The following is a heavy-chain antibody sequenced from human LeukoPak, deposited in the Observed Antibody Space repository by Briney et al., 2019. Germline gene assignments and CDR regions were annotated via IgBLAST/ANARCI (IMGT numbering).Heavy chain of an antibody. CDR2: IKQDGSEK. J-gene: IGHJ6*02. CDR3: AKSWAARGSAADYYGMDV. CDR1: GFTFSSYW. V-gene: IGHV3-7*03. D-gene: IGHD3-10*01. Sequence: GGSLRLSCAASGFTFSSYWMSWVRQAPGKGLEWVANIKQDGSEKYYVDSVKGRFTISRDNSKNTLYLQMNSLRAEDTAVYYCAKSWAARGSAADYYGMDVWGQGTTVTVSS.